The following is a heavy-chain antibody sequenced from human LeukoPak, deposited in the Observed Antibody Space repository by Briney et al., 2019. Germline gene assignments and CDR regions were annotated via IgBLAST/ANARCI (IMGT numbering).Heavy chain of an antibody. D-gene: IGHD3-22*01. J-gene: IGHJ4*02. Sequence: ASVKVSCKVSGYTLTELSMHWVRQAPGKGLEWMGGFDPEDGETIYAQKFQGRVTMTEDTSTDTAYMELSSLRSEDTAVYYCATGPALYYDSSGYPLKDPFDYWGQGTLVTVSS. CDR3: ATGPALYYDSSGYPLKDPFDY. V-gene: IGHV1-24*01. CDR1: GYTLTELS. CDR2: FDPEDGET.